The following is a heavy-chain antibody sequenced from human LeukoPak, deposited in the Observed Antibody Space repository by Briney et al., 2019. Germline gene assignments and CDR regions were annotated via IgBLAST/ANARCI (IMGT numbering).Heavy chain of an antibody. CDR2: IYYSGST. CDR1: GDSVSSNSAA. Sequence: SQTLSLTCAISGDSVSSNSAAWSWIRQPPGRGLEWIGYIYYSGSTNYNPSLKSRVTISVDTSKNQFSLKLSSVTAADTAVYYCARGGSRDGYNRPLDYWGQGTLVSVSS. V-gene: IGHV4-59*12. D-gene: IGHD5-24*01. CDR3: ARGGSRDGYNRPLDY. J-gene: IGHJ4*02.